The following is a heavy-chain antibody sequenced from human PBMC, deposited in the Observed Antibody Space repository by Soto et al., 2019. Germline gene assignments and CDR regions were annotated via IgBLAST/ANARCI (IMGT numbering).Heavy chain of an antibody. CDR3: ARHYYGSGSYYNRNWFDP. CDR1: GGSISSSSYY. CDR2: IYYSGST. V-gene: IGHV4-39*01. D-gene: IGHD3-10*01. Sequence: SETLSLTCTVSGGSISSSSYYWGWIRQPPGKGLEWIGSIYYSGSTYYNPSLKSRVTISVDTSKNQFSLKLSSVTAADTAVYYCARHYYGSGSYYNRNWFDPWGQGTLVT. J-gene: IGHJ5*02.